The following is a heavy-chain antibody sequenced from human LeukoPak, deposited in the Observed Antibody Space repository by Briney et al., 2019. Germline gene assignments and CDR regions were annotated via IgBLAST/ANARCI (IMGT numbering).Heavy chain of an antibody. CDR3: AKDLLGYCSGGKCYDHDY. CDR2: ISYDGSNK. V-gene: IGHV3-30*18. J-gene: IGHJ4*02. Sequence: GGSLRLSCAASGFTFSSYGMHWVRQAPGKGLEWVAVISYDGSNKYYADSVKGRFTISRDNSKNTLYLQMNSLRAEDTAVYYCAKDLLGYCSGGKCYDHDYWGQGTLVTVSS. D-gene: IGHD2-15*01. CDR1: GFTFSSYG.